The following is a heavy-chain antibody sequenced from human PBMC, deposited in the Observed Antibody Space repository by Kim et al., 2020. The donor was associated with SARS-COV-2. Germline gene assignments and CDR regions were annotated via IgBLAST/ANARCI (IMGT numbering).Heavy chain of an antibody. V-gene: IGHV4-34*01. D-gene: IGHD3-10*01. CDR2: INHSGST. Sequence: SETLSLTCAVYGGSFSGYYWSWIRQPPGKGLEWIGEINHSGSTNYNPSLKSRVTISVDTSKNQFSLKLSSVTAADTAVYYCARIEYGFDYWGQGTLVTVSS. J-gene: IGHJ4*02. CDR3: ARIEYGFDY. CDR1: GGSFSGYY.